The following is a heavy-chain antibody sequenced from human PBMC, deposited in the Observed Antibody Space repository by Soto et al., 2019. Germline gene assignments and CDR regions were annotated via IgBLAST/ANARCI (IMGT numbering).Heavy chain of an antibody. V-gene: IGHV1-46*01. CDR3: ARSPYSSGSYYPIDY. CDR1: GYTFSSYY. D-gene: IGHD3-22*01. J-gene: IGHJ4*02. CDR2: INPSGGYT. Sequence: ASVKVSCKASGYTFSSYYMNWVRQAPGQGLEWLGIINPSGGYTTYAQRFLGRVTMTSDTSTSTVHMELGSLTSEDTAVYYCARSPYSSGSYYPIDYWGQGTLVTVSS.